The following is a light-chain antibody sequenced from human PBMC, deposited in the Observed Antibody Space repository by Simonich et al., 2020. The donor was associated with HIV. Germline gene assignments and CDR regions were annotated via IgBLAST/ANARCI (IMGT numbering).Light chain of an antibody. J-gene: IGKJ1*01. V-gene: IGKV4-1*01. CDR3: QQYYSIPRT. Sequence: DIVMTQSPDSLAVSLGERATINCKSSQGVLYSSKKTNYLAWYQQKPGQPPKLLIYWASTRESGVSDRFSGSGSGTDFTLTISSLQAEDVAVYYCQQYYSIPRTFGQGTKVEIK. CDR2: WAS. CDR1: QGVLYSSKKTNY.